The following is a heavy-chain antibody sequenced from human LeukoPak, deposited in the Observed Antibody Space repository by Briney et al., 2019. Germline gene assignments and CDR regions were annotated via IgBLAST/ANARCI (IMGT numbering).Heavy chain of an antibody. D-gene: IGHD6-13*01. CDR3: ARSGGIAAAARGYGFDP. Sequence: ASVKVSCKASGYTFTSYGISWVRQAPGPGLEWMGWISAYNGNTNYAQKLQGRVTMTTDTSTSAVYMELSSLRSEDPAVYYCARSGGIAAAARGYGFDPWGQGTLVTVSS. CDR2: ISAYNGNT. V-gene: IGHV1-18*01. J-gene: IGHJ5*02. CDR1: GYTFTSYG.